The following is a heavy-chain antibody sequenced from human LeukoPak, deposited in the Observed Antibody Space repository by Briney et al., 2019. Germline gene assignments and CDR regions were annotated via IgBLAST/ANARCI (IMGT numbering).Heavy chain of an antibody. CDR1: GFTFSSYG. CDR2: IWYDGSNK. CDR3: AKVRRGYSYGPPLDY. V-gene: IGHV3-33*06. J-gene: IGHJ4*02. D-gene: IGHD5-18*01. Sequence: GGSLRLSCAASGFTFSSYGMHWVRQAPGKGLEWVAVIWYDGSNKYYADSVKGRFTISRDNSKNTLCLQMNSLRAEDTAVYYCAKVRRGYSYGPPLDYWGQGTLVTVSS.